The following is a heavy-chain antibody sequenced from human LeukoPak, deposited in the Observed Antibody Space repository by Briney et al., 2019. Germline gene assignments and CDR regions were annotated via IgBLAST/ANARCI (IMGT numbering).Heavy chain of an antibody. CDR1: GFTFSSYS. J-gene: IGHJ3*02. CDR3: ARDRGSYDAFDI. V-gene: IGHV3-21*01. Sequence: GESLRLSCAASGFTFSSYSMNWVRQTPGKGLEWVSSISSSSSYIYYADSVKGRFTISRDNAKNSLYLQMNSLRAEDTAVYYCARDRGSYDAFDIWGQGTMVTVSS. CDR2: ISSSSSYI. D-gene: IGHD1-26*01.